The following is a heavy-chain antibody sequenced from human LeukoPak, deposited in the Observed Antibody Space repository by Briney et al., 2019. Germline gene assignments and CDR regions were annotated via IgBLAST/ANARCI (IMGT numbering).Heavy chain of an antibody. CDR3: TKDLTDYHYYYTDV. CDR1: GFTFGNYA. CDR2: ITGSGGHT. J-gene: IGHJ6*03. Sequence: PGGSLRLTCEASGFTFGNYAMAWVRQSPGKGLEWVSGITGSGGHTYYADSVKGRFTSSRDNSKNTLYLQMNSLRAADTAVYYCTKDLTDYHYYYTDVWGKGTTVIVSS. D-gene: IGHD2-21*02. V-gene: IGHV3-23*01.